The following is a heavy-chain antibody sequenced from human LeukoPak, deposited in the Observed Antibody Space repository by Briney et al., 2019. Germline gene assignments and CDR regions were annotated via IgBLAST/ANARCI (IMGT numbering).Heavy chain of an antibody. CDR2: MYSTGYT. V-gene: IGHV4-4*07. CDR3: ARAGIAAAATGWFDP. D-gene: IGHD6-13*01. Sequence: ASETLSLTCTVSGGSISSHYWSWIRQPAGKGLEWIGRMYSTGYTNYNPSLKSRVTLSIDTSKNQFSLRLSSVTAADTAVYYCARAGIAAAATGWFDPWGQGTLVTVSS. CDR1: GGSISSHY. J-gene: IGHJ5*02.